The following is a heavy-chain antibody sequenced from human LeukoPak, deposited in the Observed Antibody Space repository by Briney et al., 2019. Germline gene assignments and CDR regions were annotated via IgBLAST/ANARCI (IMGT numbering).Heavy chain of an antibody. CDR2: IIPTFGTA. V-gene: IGHV1-69*05. CDR3: ARDGIGYCSSTSCYSYFQH. Sequence: SVKVSCKASGGTFSSYAISWVRQAPGQGLEWMGGIIPTFGTANYAQKLQGRVTITTDESTSTAYMELSSLRSEDTAVYYCARDGIGYCSSTSCYSYFQHWGQGTLVTVSS. CDR1: GGTFSSYA. D-gene: IGHD2-2*01. J-gene: IGHJ1*01.